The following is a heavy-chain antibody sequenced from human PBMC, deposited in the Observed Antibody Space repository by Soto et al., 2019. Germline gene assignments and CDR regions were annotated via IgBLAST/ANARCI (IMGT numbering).Heavy chain of an antibody. CDR1: GFTFSSYA. CDR3: AKSPMVRLVIFYYFDY. D-gene: IGHD3-10*01. V-gene: IGHV3-23*01. Sequence: PGGSLRLSCAASGFTFSSYAMSWVRQAPGKGLEWVSAISGSGGSTYYADSVKGRFTISRDNSKNTLYLQMNSLRAEDTAVYYCAKSPMVRLVIFYYFDYWGQGTLVTVSS. CDR2: ISGSGGST. J-gene: IGHJ4*02.